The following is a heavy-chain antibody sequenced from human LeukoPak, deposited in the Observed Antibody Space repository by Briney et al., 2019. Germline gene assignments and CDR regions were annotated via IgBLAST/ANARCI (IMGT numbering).Heavy chain of an antibody. Sequence: PGGSLRLSCAASGFTFSSYSMNWVRQAPGKGLEWVSSISSSSSYIYYADSVKGRFTISRDNAKNSLYLQMNSLRAEDMAVYYCARAGYSYSPGYYFDYWGQGTLVTVSS. CDR3: ARAGYSYSPGYYFDY. J-gene: IGHJ4*02. CDR1: GFTFSSYS. V-gene: IGHV3-21*01. D-gene: IGHD5-18*01. CDR2: ISSSSSYI.